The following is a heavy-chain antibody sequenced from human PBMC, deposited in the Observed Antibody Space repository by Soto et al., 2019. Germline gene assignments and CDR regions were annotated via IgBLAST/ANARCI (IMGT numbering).Heavy chain of an antibody. V-gene: IGHV1-69*13. CDR1: GGTFSSYA. CDR2: IIPIFGTA. J-gene: IGHJ4*02. D-gene: IGHD3-3*01. Sequence: SVKVSCKASGGTFSSYAISWVRQAPGQGLEWMGGIIPIFGTANCAQKFQGRVTITADESTSTAYMELSSLRSEDTAVYYCAREAIRATIFGVVIPHFDYWGQGTLVTVSS. CDR3: AREAIRATIFGVVIPHFDY.